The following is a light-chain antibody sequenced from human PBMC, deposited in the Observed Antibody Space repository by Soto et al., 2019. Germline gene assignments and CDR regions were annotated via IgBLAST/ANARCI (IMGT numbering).Light chain of an antibody. CDR3: SSYTSSSTLL. CDR1: SSDVGGSNY. CDR2: EVS. V-gene: IGLV2-14*01. Sequence: QSALTQPASVSGSPGQSITISCTGTSSDVGGSNYVSWYQQHPGKAPKLMIYEVSYRPSGVSNRFSGSKSGNTASLTISGLQAEDEADYYCSSYTSSSTLLFGGGTKLTVL. J-gene: IGLJ2*01.